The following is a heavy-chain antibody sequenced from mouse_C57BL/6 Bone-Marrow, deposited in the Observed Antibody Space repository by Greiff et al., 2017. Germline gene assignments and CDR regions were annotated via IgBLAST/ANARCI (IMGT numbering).Heavy chain of an antibody. D-gene: IGHD1-1*01. V-gene: IGHV1-82*01. CDR1: GYAFSSSW. J-gene: IGHJ2*01. Sequence: VKLKESGPELVKPGASVKISCKASGYAFSSSWMNWVKQRPGKGLEWIGRIYPGDGDTNYNGKFKGKATLTADKSSSTAYMQLSSLTSEDSAVYFCARTGVYYYGSSYFDYWGQGTTLTVSS. CDR3: ARTGVYYYGSSYFDY. CDR2: IYPGDGDT.